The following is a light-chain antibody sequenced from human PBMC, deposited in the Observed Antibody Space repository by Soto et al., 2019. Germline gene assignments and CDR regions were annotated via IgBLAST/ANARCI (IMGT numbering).Light chain of an antibody. CDR1: SSDVGGYNY. CDR3: SSYTSTSTLYV. CDR2: EVS. Sequence: QSALTQPASVSGSPGQSITISCTGTSSDVGGYNYVSWYQLHPGKAPKLMVYEVSYRPSGVSSRFSGSKSANTASLTISGLQAEDEADYYCSSYTSTSTLYVFGTGTKLTVL. V-gene: IGLV2-14*01. J-gene: IGLJ1*01.